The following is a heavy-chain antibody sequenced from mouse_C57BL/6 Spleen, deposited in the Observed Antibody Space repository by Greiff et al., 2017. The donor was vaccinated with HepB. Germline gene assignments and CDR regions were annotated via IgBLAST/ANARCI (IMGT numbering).Heavy chain of an antibody. D-gene: IGHD1-1*01. Sequence: VKLKQPGTELVKPGASVKLSCKASGYTFTSYWMHWVKQRPGQGLEWIGNINPSNGGTNYNEKFKSKATLTVDKSSSTAYMQLSSLTSEDSAVYYCARSDYYGSSPFAYWGQGTLVTVSA. CDR3: ARSDYYGSSPFAY. V-gene: IGHV1-53*01. CDR1: GYTFTSYW. CDR2: INPSNGGT. J-gene: IGHJ3*01.